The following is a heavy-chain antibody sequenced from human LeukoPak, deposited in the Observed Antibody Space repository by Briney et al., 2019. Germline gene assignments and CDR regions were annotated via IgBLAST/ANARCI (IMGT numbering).Heavy chain of an antibody. J-gene: IGHJ4*02. CDR1: GGSFSGYY. D-gene: IGHD5-18*01. CDR2: INHSGST. Sequence: SETLSLTCAVYGGSFSGYYWSWIRRPPGKGLEWIGEINHSGSTNYNPSLKSRVTISVDTSKNQFSLKLSSVTAADTAVYYCARKPWIQLWSFFDYWGQGTLVTVSS. V-gene: IGHV4-34*01. CDR3: ARKPWIQLWSFFDY.